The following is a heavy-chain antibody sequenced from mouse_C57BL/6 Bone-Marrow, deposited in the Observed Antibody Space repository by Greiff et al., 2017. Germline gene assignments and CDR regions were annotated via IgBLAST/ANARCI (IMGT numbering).Heavy chain of an antibody. D-gene: IGHD1-1*01. CDR2: INPNNGGT. Sequence: VHVKQSGPELVKPGASVKMSCKASGYTFTDYNMHWVKQSHGKSLEWIGYINPNNGGTSYNQKFKGKATLTVNKSSSTAYMELRSLTSEDSAVYYCARDYGSSYVDFDVWGTGTTVTVSS. J-gene: IGHJ1*03. CDR3: ARDYGSSYVDFDV. CDR1: GYTFTDYN. V-gene: IGHV1-22*01.